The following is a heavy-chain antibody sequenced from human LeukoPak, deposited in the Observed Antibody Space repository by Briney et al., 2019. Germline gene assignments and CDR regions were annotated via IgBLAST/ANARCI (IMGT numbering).Heavy chain of an antibody. V-gene: IGHV4-59*08. J-gene: IGHJ2*01. CDR2: IYYSGST. CDR1: GGSIYSYY. CDR3: AAVTTSGDWYFDL. D-gene: IGHD4-17*01. Sequence: PSETLSLTCTVSGGSIYSYYWSYIRQPPGKGLEWIGYIYYSGSTSYNPSLKSRVTISLDPPKNQFSLKLSSVTAADTAVYYCAAVTTSGDWYFDLWGRGTLVTVSS.